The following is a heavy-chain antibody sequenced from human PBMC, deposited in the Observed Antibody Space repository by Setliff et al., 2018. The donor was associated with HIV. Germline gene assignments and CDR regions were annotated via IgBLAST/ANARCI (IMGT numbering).Heavy chain of an antibody. D-gene: IGHD1-20*01. CDR3: ARAYPVYLNWNDVEAFDI. CDR2: IFHTGST. Sequence: PSETLSLTCTVSAYSINSDYYWAWIRQPPGRGLESPGRGLEWSGHIFHTGSTYYNPSLKNRVSMSIDTSQNQFSLRPTSLTAADTAVYYCARAYPVYLNWNDVEAFDIWGQGTMVTVSS. J-gene: IGHJ3*02. CDR1: AYSINSDYY. V-gene: IGHV4-38-2*02.